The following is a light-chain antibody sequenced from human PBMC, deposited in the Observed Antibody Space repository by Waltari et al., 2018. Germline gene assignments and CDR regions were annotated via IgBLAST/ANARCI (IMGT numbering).Light chain of an antibody. Sequence: DIQMTQSPYSLSASVGDSVTITCRASQSISTYVNWSQHKPGKAPKLLIHEASSLQTVVPSRFSGSGSGTDFTLTISSLQPEDFVIYFCQQTYTTPWTFGQGTKLEIK. CDR2: EAS. CDR3: QQTYTTPWT. V-gene: IGKV1-39*01. J-gene: IGKJ1*01. CDR1: QSISTY.